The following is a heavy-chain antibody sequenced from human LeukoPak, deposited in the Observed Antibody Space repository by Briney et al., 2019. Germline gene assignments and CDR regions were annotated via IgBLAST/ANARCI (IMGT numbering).Heavy chain of an antibody. D-gene: IGHD3-22*01. V-gene: IGHV4-61*02. Sequence: SQTLSLTCTVSGGSISSGSYYWSWIWQPAGKGLEWIGRIYTSGSTNYNPSLKSRVTISVDTSKNQFSLKLSSVTAADTAVYYCARDISYYYDSSGYWFDPWGQGTLVTVSS. J-gene: IGHJ5*02. CDR2: IYTSGST. CDR3: ARDISYYYDSSGYWFDP. CDR1: GGSISSGSYY.